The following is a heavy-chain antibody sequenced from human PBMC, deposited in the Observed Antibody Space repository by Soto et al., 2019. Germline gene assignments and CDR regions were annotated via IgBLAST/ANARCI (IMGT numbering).Heavy chain of an antibody. V-gene: IGHV4-59*01. Sequence: TSETLSLTCTVSGGSISNFYWSWIRQPPGKGLEWIGYIYYSGTTSYNPSLNSRVTISVDTSKNQFSLKLNSVTAADTAVYYCARESYYGSGATVVGYWGLGTLVTVS. D-gene: IGHD3-10*01. J-gene: IGHJ4*02. CDR2: IYYSGTT. CDR1: GGSISNFY. CDR3: ARESYYGSGATVVGY.